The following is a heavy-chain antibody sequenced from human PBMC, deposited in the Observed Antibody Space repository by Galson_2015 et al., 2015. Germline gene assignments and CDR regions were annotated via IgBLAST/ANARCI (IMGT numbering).Heavy chain of an antibody. CDR1: GFAFSSYA. J-gene: IGHJ3*02. D-gene: IGHD6-19*01. CDR2: ISGSGDNT. V-gene: IGHV3-23*01. Sequence: SLRLSCAASGFAFSSYAMSWVRQAPGKGLEWVSLISGSGDNTYYADSVKGRFTTSRDNFKNTLYLQMNSLRAKDTAVYYCAKATGWYDAFDIWGQGTMVTVSS. CDR3: AKATGWYDAFDI.